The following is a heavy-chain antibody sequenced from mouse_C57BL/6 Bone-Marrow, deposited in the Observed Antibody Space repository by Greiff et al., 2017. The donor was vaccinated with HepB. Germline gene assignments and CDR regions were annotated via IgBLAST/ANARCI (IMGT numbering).Heavy chain of an antibody. Sequence: EVQLVESGGGLVKPGGSLKLSCAASGFTFSSYTMSWVRQTPEKRLEWVATISGGGGNTYYPDSVKGRFTISRDNAKNTLYLQMSSLRSEDTAFYYCARHGGYYGSSYFDYWGQGTTLTVSS. CDR2: ISGGGGNT. J-gene: IGHJ2*01. V-gene: IGHV5-9*01. CDR3: ARHGGYYGSSYFDY. CDR1: GFTFSSYT. D-gene: IGHD1-1*01.